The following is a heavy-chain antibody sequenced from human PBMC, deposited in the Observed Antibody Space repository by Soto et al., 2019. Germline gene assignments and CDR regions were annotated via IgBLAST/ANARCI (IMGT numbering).Heavy chain of an antibody. CDR1: GGSFSGYY. Sequence: QVQLQQWGAGLLKPSETLSLTCDVYGGSFSGYYWSWIRQPPGKGLEWIGEINHSGSTNYNPSLKSRVTISVDTSKNQFSLELSSVTAADTAVYYCARVHIVATIDYPNLYYFDLWGQGTLVTVSS. J-gene: IGHJ4*02. CDR2: INHSGST. CDR3: ARVHIVATIDYPNLYYFDL. D-gene: IGHD5-12*01. V-gene: IGHV4-34*01.